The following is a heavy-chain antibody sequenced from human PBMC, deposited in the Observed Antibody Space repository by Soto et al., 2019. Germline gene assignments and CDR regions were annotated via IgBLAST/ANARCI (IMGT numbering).Heavy chain of an antibody. CDR1: GGTFSSYA. CDR2: SIPMFGTA. CDR3: ARSRANYYDSRGYYYSSFHY. Sequence: QVQLVQSGAEVKKPGSSVKVSCKTSGGTFSSYAISWVRQAPGQGLEWMGGSIPMFGTANYAQKFQGRVTITADESTSTAYMELTSLRSEDTAVYYCARSRANYYDSRGYYYSSFHYWGQGTLVTVSS. J-gene: IGHJ4*02. D-gene: IGHD3-22*01. V-gene: IGHV1-69*12.